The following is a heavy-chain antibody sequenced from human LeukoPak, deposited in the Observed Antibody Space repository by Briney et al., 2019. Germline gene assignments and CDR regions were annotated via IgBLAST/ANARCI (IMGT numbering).Heavy chain of an antibody. CDR3: AKREVAAGSPGLGAFDI. CDR2: ISSSGRTT. Sequence: GGSLRLSCAASGFTFSSYWMSWVRQAPGKGLECVSAISSSGRTTYYADSVKGRFTISRDNSRNTLYLQMNSLRAEDTAVYYFAKREVAAGSPGLGAFDIWGQGTMVTVSS. CDR1: GFTFSSYW. J-gene: IGHJ3*02. V-gene: IGHV3-23*01. D-gene: IGHD6-25*01.